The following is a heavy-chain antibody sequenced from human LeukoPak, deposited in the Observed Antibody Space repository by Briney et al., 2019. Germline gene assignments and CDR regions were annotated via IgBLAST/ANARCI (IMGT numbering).Heavy chain of an antibody. CDR1: GGSISSGDYY. D-gene: IGHD3-9*01. CDR2: IYYSGST. V-gene: IGHV4-30-4*01. CDR3: ARATDILTGYTYFDY. J-gene: IGHJ4*02. Sequence: SETLSLTCTVSGGSISSGDYYWSWIRQPPGKGLDWIGYIYYSGSTYYNPSLKSRVTISVDTSKNQFSLKLSSVTAADTAVYYCARATDILTGYTYFDYWGQGTLVTVSS.